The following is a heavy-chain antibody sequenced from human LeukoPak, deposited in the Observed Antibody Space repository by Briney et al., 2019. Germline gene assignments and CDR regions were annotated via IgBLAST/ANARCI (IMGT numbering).Heavy chain of an antibody. CDR2: INSDVSSA. CDR3: VRDWWFDP. CDR1: GFTFTDYW. J-gene: IGHJ5*02. V-gene: IGHV3-74*01. Sequence: GALRLSCAASGFTFTDYWMHWVRQAPAKGLLGVAHINSDVSSANYADSVKGRFTISRDNPQNTLSLQMNSLRAEDTAVYYCVRDWWFDPWGRGTLVTVSS.